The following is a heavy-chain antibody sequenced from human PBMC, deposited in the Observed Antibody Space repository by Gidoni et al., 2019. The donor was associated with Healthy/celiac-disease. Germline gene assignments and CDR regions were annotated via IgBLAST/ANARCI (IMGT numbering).Heavy chain of an antibody. V-gene: IGHV1-2*02. J-gene: IGHJ4*02. CDR3: ARNSDYGDYPFL. Sequence: NPNSGGTNYAQKFQGRVTMTRDTSISTAYMELSRLRSDDTAVYYCARNSDYGDYPFLWGQGTLVTVSS. CDR2: NPNSGGT. D-gene: IGHD4-17*01.